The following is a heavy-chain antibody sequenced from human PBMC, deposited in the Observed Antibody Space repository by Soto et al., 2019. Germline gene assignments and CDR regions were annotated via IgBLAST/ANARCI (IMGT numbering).Heavy chain of an antibody. Sequence: ESLKISCKGSGCSFTSYWMSWVRQMPGKGLEWMGRIDPSDSYTNYSPSFQGHVTISADKSVSTAYLQWSSLKASDTAMYYCARRGYGGYGGGDAFDIWGQGTMVTVSS. CDR3: ARRGYGGYGGGDAFDI. J-gene: IGHJ3*02. CDR1: GCSFTSYW. V-gene: IGHV5-10-1*01. CDR2: IDPSDSYT. D-gene: IGHD5-12*01.